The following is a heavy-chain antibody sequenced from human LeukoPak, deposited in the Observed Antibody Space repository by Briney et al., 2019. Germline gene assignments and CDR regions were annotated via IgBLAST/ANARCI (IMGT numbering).Heavy chain of an antibody. CDR3: AKDTYYDSSGYYKGVFDY. Sequence: GGSLRLSCAASGFTFSSYGMHWVRQAPGKGLEWVAVISYDGSNKYYADSVKGRFTISRDNSKNTLYLQMNSLRAEDTAVYYCAKDTYYDSSGYYKGVFDYWGQGTLVTVSS. V-gene: IGHV3-30*18. D-gene: IGHD3-22*01. CDR1: GFTFSSYG. CDR2: ISYDGSNK. J-gene: IGHJ4*02.